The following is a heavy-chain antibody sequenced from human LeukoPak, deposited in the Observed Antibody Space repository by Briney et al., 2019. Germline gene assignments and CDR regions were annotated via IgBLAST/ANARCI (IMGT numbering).Heavy chain of an antibody. Sequence: GGSLRLSCAASGFTFSTYYMTWVRQAPGKGLEWVAGVKQDGSENYYVDSVKGRFTISRDNSQNSLYLQMNSLRAEDTAVHFCARERYCTTSACYVGVPFDYWGQGTLVTVSS. CDR1: GFTFSTYY. J-gene: IGHJ4*02. CDR2: VKQDGSEN. V-gene: IGHV3-7*01. D-gene: IGHD2-8*01. CDR3: ARERYCTTSACYVGVPFDY.